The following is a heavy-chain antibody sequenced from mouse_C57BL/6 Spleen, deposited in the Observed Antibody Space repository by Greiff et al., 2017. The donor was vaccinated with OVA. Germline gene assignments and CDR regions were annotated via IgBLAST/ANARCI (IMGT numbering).Heavy chain of an antibody. J-gene: IGHJ4*01. V-gene: IGHV5-9*01. CDR1: GFTFSSYT. CDR2: ISGGGGNT. CDR3: ARHEAMDY. Sequence: EVQRVESGGGLVKPGGSLKLSCAASGFTFSSYTMSWVRQTPEKRLEWVATISGGGGNTYYPDSVKGRFTISRDNAKNTLYLQMSSLRSEDTALYYCARHEAMDYWGQGTSVTVSS.